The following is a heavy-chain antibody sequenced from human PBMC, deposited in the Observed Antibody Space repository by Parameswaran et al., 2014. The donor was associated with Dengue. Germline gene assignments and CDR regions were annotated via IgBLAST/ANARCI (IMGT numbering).Heavy chain of an antibody. Sequence: ASETLSLTCTVSGGSISSSSYYWGWIRQPPGKGLEWIGSIYYSGSTYYNPSLKSRVTISVDTSKNQFSLKLSSVTAADTAVYYCAIYDFWSGPRDGMDVWGQGDHGHRLL. CDR3: AIYDFWSGPRDGMDV. D-gene: IGHD3-3*01. V-gene: IGHV4-39*01. CDR1: GGSISSSSYY. CDR2: IYYSGST. J-gene: IGHJ6*02.